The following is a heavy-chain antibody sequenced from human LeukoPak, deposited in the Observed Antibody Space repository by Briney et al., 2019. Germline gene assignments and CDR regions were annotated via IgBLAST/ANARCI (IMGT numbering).Heavy chain of an antibody. J-gene: IGHJ3*02. CDR3: ARDRIAVAGTGAFDI. CDR2: ISSSSSYI. D-gene: IGHD6-19*01. V-gene: IGHV3-21*01. CDR1: GFTFSSYR. Sequence: GGSLRLSCAASGFTFSSYRMNWVRQAPGKGLEWVSSISSSSSYIYYADSVKGRFTISRDNAKNSLYLQMNSLRAEDTAVYYCARDRIAVAGTGAFDIWGQGTMVTVSS.